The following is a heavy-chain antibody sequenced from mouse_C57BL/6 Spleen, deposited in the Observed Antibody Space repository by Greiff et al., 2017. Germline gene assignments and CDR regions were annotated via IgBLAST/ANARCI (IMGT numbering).Heavy chain of an antibody. CDR1: GFTFSSYA. V-gene: IGHV5-9-1*02. CDR3: TRENTTGFDY. Sequence: EVQGVESGEGLVKPGGSLKLSCAASGFTFSSYAMSWVRQTPEKRLEWVAYISSGGDYIYYADTVKGRFTISRDNARNTLYLQMSSLKSEDTALYYCTRENTTGFDYWGQGTTLTVSS. J-gene: IGHJ2*01. CDR2: ISSGGDYI. D-gene: IGHD1-1*01.